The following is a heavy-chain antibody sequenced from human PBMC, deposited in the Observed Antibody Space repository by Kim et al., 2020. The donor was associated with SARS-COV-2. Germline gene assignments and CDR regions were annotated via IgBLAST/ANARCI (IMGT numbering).Heavy chain of an antibody. CDR2: IIPIFGTA. Sequence: SVKVSCKASGGTFSSYAISWVRQAPGQGLEWMGGIIPIFGTANYAQKFQGRVTITADESTSTAYMELSSLRSEDTAVYYCARDDGNSGYDLDDAFDIWGQGTMVTVSS. V-gene: IGHV1-69*13. CDR3: ARDDGNSGYDLDDAFDI. CDR1: GGTFSSYA. J-gene: IGHJ3*02. D-gene: IGHD5-12*01.